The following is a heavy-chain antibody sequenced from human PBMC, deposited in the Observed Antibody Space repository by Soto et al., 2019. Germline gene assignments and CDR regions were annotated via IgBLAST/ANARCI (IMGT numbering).Heavy chain of an antibody. CDR3: AGDCGSYYYYYYMDV. V-gene: IGHV3-33*01. CDR1: GFTFSSYG. J-gene: IGHJ6*03. Sequence: GGSLRLSCAASGFTFSSYGMHWVRQAPGKGLEWVAVIWYDGSNKYYVDSVKGRFTISRDNSKNTLYLQMNSLRAEDTAVYYCAGDCGSYYYYYYMDVWGKGTTVTVSS. CDR2: IWYDGSNK. D-gene: IGHD1-26*01.